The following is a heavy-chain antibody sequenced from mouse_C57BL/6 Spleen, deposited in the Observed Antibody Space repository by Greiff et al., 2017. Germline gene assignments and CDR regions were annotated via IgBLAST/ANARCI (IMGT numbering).Heavy chain of an antibody. V-gene: IGHV14-3*01. CDR2: IDPANGNT. Sequence: VQLQQSVAELVRPGASVKLSCTASGFNIKNTNIHWVKQRPVQGLELIGRIDPANGNTKYAPKFHGKATITADTSSNTAYLQLSSLTSEDTAIDYCASRSTVVDFDYWGQGTTLTVSS. CDR3: ASRSTVVDFDY. CDR1: GFNIKNTN. D-gene: IGHD1-1*01. J-gene: IGHJ2*01.